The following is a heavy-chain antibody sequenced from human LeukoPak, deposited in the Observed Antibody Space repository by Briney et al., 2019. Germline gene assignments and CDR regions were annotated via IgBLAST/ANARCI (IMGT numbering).Heavy chain of an antibody. V-gene: IGHV3-48*02. CDR1: GFAFNTYS. CDR2: ISSSSTTI. J-gene: IGHJ4*02. CDR3: ARDRGYYFDY. Sequence: PGGSLRLSCAASGFAFNTYSMNWVRQAPGKGLEWVSFISSSSTTIYYAASVKGRFTISRDNAKNSLYLQMNSLRDEDTAVYYCARDRGYYFDYWGQGTLVTASS. D-gene: IGHD3-22*01.